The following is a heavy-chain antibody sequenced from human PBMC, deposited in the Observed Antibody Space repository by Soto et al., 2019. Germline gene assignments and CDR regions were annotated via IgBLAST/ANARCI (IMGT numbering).Heavy chain of an antibody. D-gene: IGHD4-17*01. CDR2: IWYDGSNK. CDR1: GFTFSSYG. V-gene: IGHV3-33*01. CDR3: ASAKARYGRLLDY. Sequence: GGSLRLSCAASGFTFSSYGMHWVRQAPGKGLEWVAVIWYDGSNKYYADSVKGRFTISRDNSKNTLYLQMNSLRAEDTAVYYCASAKARYGRLLDYWGQGTLVTVSS. J-gene: IGHJ4*02.